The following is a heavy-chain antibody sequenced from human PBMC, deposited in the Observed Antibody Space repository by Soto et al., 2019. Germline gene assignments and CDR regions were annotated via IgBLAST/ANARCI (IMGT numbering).Heavy chain of an antibody. V-gene: IGHV3-30*18. D-gene: IGHD6-19*01. Sequence: GGSLRLSCEVSGFTFSAYGMHWVRQAPGKGLEWVAAISHDGTNKNYGDSVKGRFTISRDNSKKTLYLQMNSLRPEDTALYYCAKRPSLIGVAGPFDYWGQGSLVTVSS. CDR2: ISHDGTNK. CDR3: AKRPSLIGVAGPFDY. CDR1: GFTFSAYG. J-gene: IGHJ4*02.